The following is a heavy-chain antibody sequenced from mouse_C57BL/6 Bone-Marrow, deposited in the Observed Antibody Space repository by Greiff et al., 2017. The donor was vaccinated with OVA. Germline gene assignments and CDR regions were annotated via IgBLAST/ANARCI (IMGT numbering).Heavy chain of an antibody. J-gene: IGHJ1*03. CDR3: AGLYPHWYFDV. Sequence: QVQLKESGPELVKPGASVKISCKASGYTFTDYYINWVKQRPGQGLEWIGWIFPGSGSTYYNGKFKGKATLTADKSSSTAYMQLSSLTSEDSAVYFCAGLYPHWYFDVWGTGTTVTVSS. V-gene: IGHV1-75*01. CDR2: IFPGSGST. CDR1: GYTFTDYY.